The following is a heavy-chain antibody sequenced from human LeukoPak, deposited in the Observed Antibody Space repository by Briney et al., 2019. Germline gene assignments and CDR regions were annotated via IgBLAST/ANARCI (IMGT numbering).Heavy chain of an antibody. J-gene: IGHJ6*03. D-gene: IGHD1-26*01. CDR1: GYTFPSFG. Sequence: AASVKVSCKASGYTFPSFGFSWVRQAPGQGLEWMGWISAYNGNTNYAQKLQGRVTMTTDTSTSTAYMELRSLRSDDTAVYYCAREGELLDYYYYYYMDVWGKGTTVTVSS. CDR2: ISAYNGNT. CDR3: AREGELLDYYYYYYMDV. V-gene: IGHV1-18*01.